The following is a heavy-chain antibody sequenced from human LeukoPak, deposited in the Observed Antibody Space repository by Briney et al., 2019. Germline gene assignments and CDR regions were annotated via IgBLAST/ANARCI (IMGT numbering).Heavy chain of an antibody. Sequence: SISSSSSYIYYADSVKGRFTISRDNAKNSLYLQMNSLRAEDTAVYYCARVGYTATGNWFDPWGQGTLVTVSS. D-gene: IGHD5-18*01. V-gene: IGHV3-21*01. J-gene: IGHJ5*02. CDR2: ISSSSSYI. CDR3: ARVGYTATGNWFDP.